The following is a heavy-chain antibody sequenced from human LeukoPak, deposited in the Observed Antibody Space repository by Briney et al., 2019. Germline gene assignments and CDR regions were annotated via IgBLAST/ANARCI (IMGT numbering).Heavy chain of an antibody. CDR3: ARENYDFWSGSAANY. V-gene: IGHV3-7*01. D-gene: IGHD3-3*01. CDR2: IKQDGSEK. CDR1: GFTFSSYW. J-gene: IGHJ4*02. Sequence: GGSLRLSCAASGFTFSSYWMSSVRQAPGKGLEWVANIKQDGSEKYYVDSVKGRFTISRDNAKNSLYPQMNSLRAEDTAVYYCARENYDFWSGSAANYWGQGTLVTVSS.